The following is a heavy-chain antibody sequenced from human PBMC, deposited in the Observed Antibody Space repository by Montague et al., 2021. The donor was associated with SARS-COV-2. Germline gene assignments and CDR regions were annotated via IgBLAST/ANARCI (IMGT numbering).Heavy chain of an antibody. J-gene: IGHJ4*02. D-gene: IGHD3-22*01. V-gene: IGHV4-34*01. CDR1: AGSFSDYS. CDR3: ARGRENINMLVVVVTGGEYYFDF. CDR2: INHRGST. Sequence: SETLSLTCAVYAGSFSDYSWSWIRQPPGKGLEWIGDINHRGSTTYNPSLKSRVTISVDTSKNQFSLKLTSVTAADTAVYYCARGRENINMLVVVVTGGEYYFDFWGQGTLVAVSS.